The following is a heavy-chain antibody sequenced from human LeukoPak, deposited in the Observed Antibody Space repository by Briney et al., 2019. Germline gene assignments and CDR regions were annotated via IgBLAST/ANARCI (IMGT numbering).Heavy chain of an antibody. CDR2: IYFTGST. CDR3: AKSRGRGSFDP. CDR1: GFTFSSYA. Sequence: AGGSLRLSCAASGFTFSSYAMSWIRQPPGKGLEWVGSIYFTGSTYYHPSLESRVTISVDTSKNQFSLKVSAVTAADTAVYHCAKSRGRGSFDPWGQGTLVIVSS. V-gene: IGHV4-39*01. D-gene: IGHD5-24*01. J-gene: IGHJ5*02.